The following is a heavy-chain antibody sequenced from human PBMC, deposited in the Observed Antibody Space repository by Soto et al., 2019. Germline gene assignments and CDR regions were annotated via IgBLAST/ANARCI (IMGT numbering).Heavy chain of an antibody. J-gene: IGHJ5*02. CDR1: GFTLSSYA. D-gene: IGHD6-19*01. Sequence: PGGSLRLSCAASGFTLSSYAMSWVRQAPGKGLEWVSAISGSGGSTYYADSVKGRFTISRDNSKNTLYLQMNSLRAEDTAVYYCAKDLILRQGQWLVSANNWFDPWGQGTLVTVSS. CDR3: AKDLILRQGQWLVSANNWFDP. V-gene: IGHV3-23*01. CDR2: ISGSGGST.